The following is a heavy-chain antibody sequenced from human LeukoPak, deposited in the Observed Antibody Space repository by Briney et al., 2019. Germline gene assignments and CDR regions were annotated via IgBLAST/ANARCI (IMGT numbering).Heavy chain of an antibody. Sequence: GGSLRLSCAASGFTFSSYAMSWVRQAPGKGLEWVSAISGSGGSTYYADSVRGRFTISRDNSKNTLYLQMNSLRAEDTAVYYCAKSSDYGGKGPFDYWGQGTLVTVSS. J-gene: IGHJ4*02. CDR2: ISGSGGST. V-gene: IGHV3-23*01. CDR1: GFTFSSYA. CDR3: AKSSDYGGKGPFDY. D-gene: IGHD4-23*01.